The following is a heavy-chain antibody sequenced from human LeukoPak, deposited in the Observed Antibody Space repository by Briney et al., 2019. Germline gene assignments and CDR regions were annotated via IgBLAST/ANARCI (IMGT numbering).Heavy chain of an antibody. CDR2: IKQDGSEK. J-gene: IGHJ6*03. CDR3: VRENSGWYRSALGRETAYYYYYYMDV. D-gene: IGHD6-19*01. V-gene: IGHV3-7*01. Sequence: GGSLRLSCAASGFTFSRYWMSWVRQAPGKGLEWVANIKQDGSEKYYVDSVKGRFTISRDNAKNSLYLQMNSLRAEDTAVYYCVRENSGWYRSALGRETAYYYYYYMDVWGKGTTVTVS. CDR1: GFTFSRYW.